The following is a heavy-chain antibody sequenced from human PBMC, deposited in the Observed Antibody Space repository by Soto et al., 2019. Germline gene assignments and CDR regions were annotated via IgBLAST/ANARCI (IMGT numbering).Heavy chain of an antibody. D-gene: IGHD6-25*01. V-gene: IGHV4-39*01. Sequence: PSETLSLTCTVSGGSISSSSYYWGWIRQPPGKGLEWIGSIYYSGSTYYNPSLKSRVTISVDTSKNQFSLKLSSVTAADTAVYYCARHHPYSSESDYWGQGTLVTVSS. J-gene: IGHJ4*02. CDR3: ARHHPYSSESDY. CDR2: IYYSGST. CDR1: GGSISSSSYY.